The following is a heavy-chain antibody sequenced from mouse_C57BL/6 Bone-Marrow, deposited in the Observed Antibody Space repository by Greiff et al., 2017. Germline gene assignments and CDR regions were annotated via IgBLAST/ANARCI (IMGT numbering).Heavy chain of an antibody. CDR1: GYTFTDYY. CDR3: AREGSSSYWYFDV. J-gene: IGHJ1*03. V-gene: IGHV1-26*01. D-gene: IGHD1-1*01. Sequence: EVQLQQSGPELVKPGASVKISCKASGYTFTDYYMNWVKQSHGKSLEWIGDINPNNGGTSYNQKFKGKATLTVDKSSSTAYVELRSLTSEDSAVYYCAREGSSSYWYFDVWGTGTTVTVSS. CDR2: INPNNGGT.